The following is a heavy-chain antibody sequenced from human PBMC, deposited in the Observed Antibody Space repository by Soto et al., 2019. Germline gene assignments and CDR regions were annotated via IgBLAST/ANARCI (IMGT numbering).Heavy chain of an antibody. CDR1: GFTFSDYY. V-gene: IGHV3-11*01. Sequence: GVSLRLSGTAAGFTFSDYYMSWIRQAPGKGLEWVSYISGSGTIQHYADSLKGRLTISRDNAKNALYLQVNNLRADDTAVYYWARGDGRYIRRGHDYWGQGTRVTVSS. J-gene: IGHJ4*02. CDR2: ISGSGTIQ. D-gene: IGHD1-1*01. CDR3: ARGDGRYIRRGHDY.